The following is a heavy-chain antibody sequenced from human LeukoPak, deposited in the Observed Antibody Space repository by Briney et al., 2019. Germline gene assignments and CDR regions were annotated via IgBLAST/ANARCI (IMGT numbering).Heavy chain of an antibody. CDR1: GYTFTSYY. D-gene: IGHD3-22*01. CDR2: INPSGGST. Sequence: ASVKVSCKASGYTFTSYYMHWVRQAPGQGLEWMGIINPSGGSTSYAQKFQGRVTMTRDTSTSTVYMELSSLRSEDTAVYYCARNYYDSSDYDYYFDYWGQGTLVTVSS. J-gene: IGHJ4*02. CDR3: ARNYYDSSDYDYYFDY. V-gene: IGHV1-46*01.